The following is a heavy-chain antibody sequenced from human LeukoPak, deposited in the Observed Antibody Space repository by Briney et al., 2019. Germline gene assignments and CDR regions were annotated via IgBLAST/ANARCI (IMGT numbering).Heavy chain of an antibody. D-gene: IGHD5-12*01. V-gene: IGHV1-2*02. J-gene: IGHJ5*02. CDR1: GYSFTGYY. CDR3: ARGAVGYSGYDNWFDP. CDR2: TNPNSGVT. Sequence: ASVKVSCKASGYSFTGYYIHWVRQAPGQGLEWMGWTNPNSGVTKYEQKFQGRVTMTRDTSTSTAYMELSSLRSDNTAVYYCARGAVGYSGYDNWFDPWGQGTLVTVSS.